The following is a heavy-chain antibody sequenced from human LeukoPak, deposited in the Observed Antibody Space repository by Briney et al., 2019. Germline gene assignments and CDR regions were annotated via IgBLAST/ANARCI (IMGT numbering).Heavy chain of an antibody. V-gene: IGHV1-2*02. Sequence: ASVTVSCKASGYTFTGYYMHWVRQAPGQGLEWMGWINPNSGGTNYAQKLQGRVTMTTDTSTSTAYMELRSLRSDDTAVYYCARERRPFGGATLWIFDPWGQGTLVTVSS. D-gene: IGHD1-26*01. J-gene: IGHJ5*02. CDR3: ARERRPFGGATLWIFDP. CDR2: INPNSGGT. CDR1: GYTFTGYY.